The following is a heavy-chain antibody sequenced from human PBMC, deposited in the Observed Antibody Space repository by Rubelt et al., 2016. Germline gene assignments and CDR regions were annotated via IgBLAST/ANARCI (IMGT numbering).Heavy chain of an antibody. CDR1: VDSFSGYY. D-gene: IGHD2-21*02. V-gene: IGHV4-34*01. CDR3: ALTTIIPGMDV. Sequence: QEQLQQWGAELLKPSETLSLTCAVYVDSFSGYYWTWIRQSPGRGLEWIGEINHSGHANYNPSLKSRVTISVDTSKNQFSLKLGSVTAADTAVYYCALTTIIPGMDVWGQGTTVTVSS. J-gene: IGHJ6*02. CDR2: INHSGHA.